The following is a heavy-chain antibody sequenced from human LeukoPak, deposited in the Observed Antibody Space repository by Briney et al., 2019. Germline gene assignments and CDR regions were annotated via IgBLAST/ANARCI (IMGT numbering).Heavy chain of an antibody. CDR2: IYTSGST. CDR1: AYSISSGYY. J-gene: IGHJ5*02. Sequence: SETLSLTCTVSAYSISSGYYWSWIRQPAGKGLEWIGRIYTSGSTNYNPSLKSRVTISVDTSKNQFSLKLSSVTAADTAMYYCAREAYDVLTSDWFDPWGQGTLVTVSS. D-gene: IGHD3-9*01. V-gene: IGHV4-61*02. CDR3: AREAYDVLTSDWFDP.